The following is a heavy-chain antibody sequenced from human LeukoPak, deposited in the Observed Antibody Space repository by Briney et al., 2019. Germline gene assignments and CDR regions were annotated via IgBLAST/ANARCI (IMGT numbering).Heavy chain of an antibody. J-gene: IGHJ4*02. Sequence: PGGSLRLSCAASGFTFSSYWMSWVRQAPGKGLEWVANIKQDGREKYYVDSVKGRFTISRDNAKNSLYLQMNSLRAEDTAVYYCATVLRYFDWPAVDYWGQGTLVTVSS. CDR2: IKQDGREK. D-gene: IGHD3-9*01. V-gene: IGHV3-7*01. CDR1: GFTFSSYW. CDR3: ATVLRYFDWPAVDY.